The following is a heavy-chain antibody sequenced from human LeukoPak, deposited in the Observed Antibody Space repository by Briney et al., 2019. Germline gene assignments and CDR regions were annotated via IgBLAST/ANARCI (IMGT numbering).Heavy chain of an antibody. CDR1: GGSLSNYY. CDR3: ARSMRTMIVVVMRGNWFDP. J-gene: IGHJ5*02. Sequence: SETLSLTCAVYGGSLSNYYWSWIRQPPGKGLEWIGEINHSGSTKFNPSLKSRVAISVDTSKNQFSLKLSSVTAADTAVYYCARSMRTMIVVVMRGNWFDPWGQGTLVTVSS. V-gene: IGHV4-34*01. D-gene: IGHD3-22*01. CDR2: INHSGST.